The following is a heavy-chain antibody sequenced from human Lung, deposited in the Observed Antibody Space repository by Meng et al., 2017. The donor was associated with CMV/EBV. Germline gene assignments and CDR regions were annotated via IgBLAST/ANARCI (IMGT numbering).Heavy chain of an antibody. CDR1: GGAIGSSNW. CDR3: ASFPPPGKQWLVTDY. D-gene: IGHD6-19*01. J-gene: IGHJ4*02. Sequence: QVRVQESAPGRVKPPGTLSLPCDVSGGAIGSSNWWSWVRQPPGKGLEWIGEIYHSGSTNYNPSLKSRVTISVDKSKNQFSLKPSSVTAADTAVYYCASFPPPGKQWLVTDYWGQGTLVTVSS. V-gene: IGHV4-4*03. CDR2: IYHSGST.